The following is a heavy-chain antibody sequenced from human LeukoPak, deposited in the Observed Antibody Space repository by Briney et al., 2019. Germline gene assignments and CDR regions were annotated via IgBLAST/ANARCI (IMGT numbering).Heavy chain of an antibody. CDR1: GGSISSYY. Sequence: SETLSLTCTVSGGSISSYYCNWIRQPPGKGLEWIGYIYDSGNTKYNPSLKSRVTISIDTSRNQFSLKLSSVTAADTAVYYCARRWGYFDFWGQGTLVTVSS. D-gene: IGHD3-16*01. J-gene: IGHJ4*02. CDR3: ARRWGYFDF. CDR2: IYDSGNT. V-gene: IGHV4-59*01.